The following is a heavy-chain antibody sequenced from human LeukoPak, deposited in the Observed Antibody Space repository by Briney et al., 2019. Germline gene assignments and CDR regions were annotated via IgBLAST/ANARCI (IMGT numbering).Heavy chain of an antibody. Sequence: GSLRLSCVASGFTFSDYDMNWVRQPPGKGLEWIGSIHYSGSTYYNPSLNIRVTMTVDTSKEQFSLRLSSVTAADAAVYFCVRERPKLWFGDLPGLDFWGQGSLVTVST. CDR3: VRERPKLWFGDLPGLDF. V-gene: IGHV4-38-2*02. CDR1: GFTFSDYD. CDR2: IHYSGST. J-gene: IGHJ4*02. D-gene: IGHD3-10*01.